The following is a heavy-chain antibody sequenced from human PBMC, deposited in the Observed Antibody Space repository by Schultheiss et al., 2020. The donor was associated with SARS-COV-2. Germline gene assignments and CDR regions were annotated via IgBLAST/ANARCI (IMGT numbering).Heavy chain of an antibody. CDR1: GGSISSSNW. J-gene: IGHJ4*02. D-gene: IGHD3-16*01. V-gene: IGHV4-4*02. Sequence: SETLSLTCAVSGGSISSSNWWSWVRQPPGKGLEWIGYIYYSGSTNYNPSLKSRVTISVDTSKNQFSLKLSSVTAADTAVYYCARGDYGDYWGQGTLVTVSS. CDR3: ARGDYGDY. CDR2: IYYSGST.